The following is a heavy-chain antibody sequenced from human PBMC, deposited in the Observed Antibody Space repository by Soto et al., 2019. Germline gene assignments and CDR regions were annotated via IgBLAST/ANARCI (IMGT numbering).Heavy chain of an antibody. CDR3: ASQRYSGSYSMYYFDY. J-gene: IGHJ4*02. V-gene: IGHV1-69*13. CDR1: GGTFSSYA. CDR2: IIPIFGTA. Sequence: GASVKVSCKASGGTFSSYAISWVRQAPGQGLEWMGGIIPIFGTANYAQKFQGRVTITADESTSTAYMELSSLRSEDTAVYYCASQRYSGSYSMYYFDYWGQGTLVTVSS. D-gene: IGHD1-26*01.